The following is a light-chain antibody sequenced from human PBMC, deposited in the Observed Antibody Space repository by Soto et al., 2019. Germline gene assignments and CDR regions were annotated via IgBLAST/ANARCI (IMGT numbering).Light chain of an antibody. Sequence: DIQMTQSPSSLSASVGDRVTITCRASQRIGNYLNWFQQKPGKAPKLLIYTASTLHSGVPSRFSGGGSGADFTRTITNLQPEDFATYYCQQSFNTPRTFGQGTKVEIK. V-gene: IGKV1-39*01. J-gene: IGKJ1*01. CDR2: TAS. CDR3: QQSFNTPRT. CDR1: QRIGNY.